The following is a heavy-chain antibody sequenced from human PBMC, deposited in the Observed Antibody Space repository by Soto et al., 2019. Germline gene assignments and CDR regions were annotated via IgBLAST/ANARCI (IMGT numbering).Heavy chain of an antibody. J-gene: IGHJ4*02. D-gene: IGHD3-22*01. Sequence: GGSLRLSCAASGFTFSSYSMNWVRQAPGKGLEWVSYISSSSSTIYYADSVKGRFTISRDNAKNSLYLQMNSLRAEDTAVYYCARDLPYYDSSGYYPYYFDYWGQGTLVTVSS. CDR1: GFTFSSYS. CDR2: ISSSSSTI. V-gene: IGHV3-48*01. CDR3: ARDLPYYDSSGYYPYYFDY.